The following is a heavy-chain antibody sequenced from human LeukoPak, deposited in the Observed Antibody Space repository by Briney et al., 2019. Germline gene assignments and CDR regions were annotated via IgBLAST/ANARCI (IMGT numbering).Heavy chain of an antibody. D-gene: IGHD2-2*01. CDR3: ARSGWVAPAANYYFDY. CDR1: GYTFTSYG. Sequence: GASVKVSCKASGYTFTSYGISWVRQAPGQGLEWMGWISAYNGNTNYAQKLQGRVTMTTDTSTSTAYMELRSLRSDDTAVYYCARSGWVAPAANYYFDYWGQGTLVTVSS. CDR2: ISAYNGNT. J-gene: IGHJ4*02. V-gene: IGHV1-18*01.